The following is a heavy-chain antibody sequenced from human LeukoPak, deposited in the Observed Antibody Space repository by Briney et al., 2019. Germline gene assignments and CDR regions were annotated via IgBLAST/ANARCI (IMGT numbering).Heavy chain of an antibody. D-gene: IGHD5-12*01. J-gene: IGHJ6*02. CDR3: ARDFTRGYSGYGSHGMDV. Sequence: GGSLRLSCAASGFTFSNYAMSWVRQAPGKGPEWVSAISDSGGSTYYADSVKGRFTISRDNSKNTLYLQMNSLRAEDTAVYYCARDFTRGYSGYGSHGMDVWGQGTTVTVSS. V-gene: IGHV3-23*01. CDR2: ISDSGGST. CDR1: GFTFSNYA.